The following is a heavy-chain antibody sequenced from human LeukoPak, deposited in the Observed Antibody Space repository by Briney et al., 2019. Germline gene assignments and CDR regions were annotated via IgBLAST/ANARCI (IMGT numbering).Heavy chain of an antibody. Sequence: SETLSLTCTVSGYSISSGYYWGWIRPPPGKGLEWIGSIYHSGRTFYNPSLKSRVTISVDTSKNQFSLKLTSVTAADTAVYYCARFTPQGYGWGGYNRFDPWGQGTLVTVSS. V-gene: IGHV4-38-2*02. D-gene: IGHD3-16*01. CDR2: IYHSGRT. CDR3: ARFTPQGYGWGGYNRFDP. J-gene: IGHJ5*02. CDR1: GYSISSGYY.